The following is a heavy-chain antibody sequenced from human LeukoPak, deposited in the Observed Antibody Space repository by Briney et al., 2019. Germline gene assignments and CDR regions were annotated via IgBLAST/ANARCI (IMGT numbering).Heavy chain of an antibody. CDR3: ARDPSYYGSGRVRWFDP. D-gene: IGHD3-10*01. V-gene: IGHV4-59*11. CDR1: GVSISSHC. CDR2: ICYTGST. J-gene: IGHJ5*02. Sequence: SETLSLTCAVSGVSISSHCWGLIRQPPGKGLGWISAICYTGSTEYSPSLKSRVTMSVDTSKNQFSLRLMSVTAADTAVYFCARDPSYYGSGRVRWFDPWGQGTLVSVSS.